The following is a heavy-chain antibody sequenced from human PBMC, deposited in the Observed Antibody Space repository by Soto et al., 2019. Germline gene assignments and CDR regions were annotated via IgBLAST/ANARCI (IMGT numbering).Heavy chain of an antibody. CDR2: ISYDGSNK. CDR3: AKDGGVGSYDYMDV. D-gene: IGHD3-16*01. Sequence: PGGSLRLSCAASGFTFSSYGMHWVRQAPGKGLEWVAVISYDGSNKYYADSVKGRFTISRDNSKNTLYLQMNSLRAEDTAVYYCAKDGGVGSYDYMDVWGKGTTVTVSS. CDR1: GFTFSSYG. V-gene: IGHV3-30*18. J-gene: IGHJ6*03.